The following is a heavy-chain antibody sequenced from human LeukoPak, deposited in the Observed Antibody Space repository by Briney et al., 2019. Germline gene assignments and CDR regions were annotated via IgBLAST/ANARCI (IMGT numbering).Heavy chain of an antibody. D-gene: IGHD3-22*01. Sequence: PGGSLRLSCAASGFTFSSYAMSWVRQAPGKGLEWVSAISGSGGSTYYADSVKGRFTISRDNSKNTLYLRMNSLRAEDTAVYYCAKGDYYDSSGYYEDPFDYWGQGTLVTVSS. CDR2: ISGSGGST. V-gene: IGHV3-23*01. CDR1: GFTFSSYA. J-gene: IGHJ4*02. CDR3: AKGDYYDSSGYYEDPFDY.